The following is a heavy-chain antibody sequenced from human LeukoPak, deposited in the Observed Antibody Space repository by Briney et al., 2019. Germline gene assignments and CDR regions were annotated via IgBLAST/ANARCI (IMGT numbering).Heavy chain of an antibody. J-gene: IGHJ3*02. Sequence: ASVKVSCKASGYTFTSYAMHWVRQAPGQRLEWMGWINAGNGNTKYSQKFQGRVTITRDTSASTAYMELSSLRSEDTAVYYCARERGTLFPAFDIWGQGTMVTVSS. CDR1: GYTFTSYA. V-gene: IGHV1-3*01. CDR3: ARERGTLFPAFDI. CDR2: INAGNGNT. D-gene: IGHD1-1*01.